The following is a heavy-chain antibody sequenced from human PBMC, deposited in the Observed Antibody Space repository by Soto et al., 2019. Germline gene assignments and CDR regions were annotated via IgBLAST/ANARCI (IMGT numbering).Heavy chain of an antibody. D-gene: IGHD3-10*01. CDR3: ARVRAPQLDHYMLEV. J-gene: IGHJ6*01. CDR1: GFTFNVYG. Sequence: QVQLVQSGAEVKNPGSSVKFSCKTSGFTFNVYGIHGVRQAPGQGLEWMGGLIPIYDEPYYAQKFQVRVTITADKATNTIHLELNSLRSEYTAVYFCARVRAPQLDHYMLEVWGQGTTVTVS. V-gene: IGHV1-69*06. CDR2: LIPIYDEP.